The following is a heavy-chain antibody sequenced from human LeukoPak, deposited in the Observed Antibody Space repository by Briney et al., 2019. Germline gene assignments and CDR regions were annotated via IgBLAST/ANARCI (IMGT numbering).Heavy chain of an antibody. CDR2: ISAYNGNT. Sequence: ASVKVSCKASGYTFTSYGISWVRQAPGQGLEWMGWISAYNGNTNYAQKLQGRVTMTTDTSTSTAYMELSSLRSEDTAVYYCAGAGVRRITMVRVVNLNGYWGQGTLVTVSS. CDR3: AGAGVRRITMVRVVNLNGY. V-gene: IGHV1-18*01. D-gene: IGHD3-10*01. CDR1: GYTFTSYG. J-gene: IGHJ4*02.